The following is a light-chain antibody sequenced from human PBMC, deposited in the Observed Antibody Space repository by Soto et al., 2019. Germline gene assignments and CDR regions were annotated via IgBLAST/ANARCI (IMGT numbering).Light chain of an antibody. Sequence: QSVLTQPPSASGTPGQRVTISCSGSSSNIGSNYVYWYQHVPGTAPKLLIYSNSQRPSGVPDRFSGSKSGSSASLAISGLRSEDEADYYCASWDDSLSGRGVFGGGTKVTVL. J-gene: IGLJ2*01. V-gene: IGLV1-47*02. CDR2: SNS. CDR3: ASWDDSLSGRGV. CDR1: SSNIGSNY.